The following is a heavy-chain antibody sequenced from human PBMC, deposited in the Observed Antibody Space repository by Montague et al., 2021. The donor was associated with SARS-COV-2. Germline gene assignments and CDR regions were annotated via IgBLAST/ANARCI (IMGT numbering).Heavy chain of an antibody. Sequence: SLRLSCAASGFTFSSYAMHWVRQAPGKGLEWVAVISYDGSNKYYADSVKGRFTISRDNSKNTLYLQMNSLRAEDTAVYYYARDFLPLLAYYYGMDVWGQGTTVTVSS. D-gene: IGHD3-3*01. CDR1: GFTFSSYA. CDR2: ISYDGSNK. CDR3: ARDFLPLLAYYYGMDV. V-gene: IGHV3-30*04. J-gene: IGHJ6*02.